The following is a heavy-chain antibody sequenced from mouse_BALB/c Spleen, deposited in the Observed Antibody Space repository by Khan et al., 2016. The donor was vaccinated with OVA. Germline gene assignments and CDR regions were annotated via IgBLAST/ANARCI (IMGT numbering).Heavy chain of an antibody. CDR2: ILAGGST. CDR1: GFSLTSYG. Sequence: VHLQEPGPGLLAPSHSLSTTCTVPGFSLTSYGLHWVRQPPGKGLEWPGVILAGGSTNYNSALMSRLSISKDNSKSQVFLKMNSLQTDDTAMYYCARLEDIWGQGTTLTVSS. CDR3: ARLEDI. D-gene: IGHD1-3*01. V-gene: IGHV2-9*02. J-gene: IGHJ2*01.